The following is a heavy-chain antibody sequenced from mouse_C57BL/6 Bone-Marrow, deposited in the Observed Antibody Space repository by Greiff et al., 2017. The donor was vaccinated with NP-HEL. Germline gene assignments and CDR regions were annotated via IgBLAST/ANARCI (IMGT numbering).Heavy chain of an antibody. CDR2: IDPEDGET. V-gene: IGHV14-2*01. CDR3: ARGGYFDY. CDR1: GFNIKDYY. J-gene: IGHJ2*01. Sequence: EVQLQQSGAELVKPGASVKLSCTASGFNIKDYYMHWVKQRTEQGLEWIGRIDPEDGETKYAQKFQGKATITADTSSNKAYLQLSSLTSEDTAVYYCARGGYFDYWGQGTPLTVSS.